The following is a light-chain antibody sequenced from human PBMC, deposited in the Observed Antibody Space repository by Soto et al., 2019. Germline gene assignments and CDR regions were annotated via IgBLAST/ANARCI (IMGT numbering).Light chain of an antibody. CDR1: QSVSSSY. CDR2: GAS. V-gene: IGKV3-20*01. CDR3: QQYDQWWT. Sequence: EIVLTQSPGTLSLSPGERATLSCRASQSVSSSYLAWYQQKPGQAPRLLIYGASSRATGIPARFSGSGSGTEFSLTINSLQSEDFGVYFCQQYDQWWTFGQGTKVDIK. J-gene: IGKJ1*01.